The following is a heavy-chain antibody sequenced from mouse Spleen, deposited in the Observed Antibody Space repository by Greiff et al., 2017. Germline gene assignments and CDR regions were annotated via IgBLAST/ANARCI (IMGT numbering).Heavy chain of an antibody. CDR3: ARDGRGGFDY. J-gene: IGHJ2*01. CDR1: GYSITSDYA. Sequence: EVKLMESGPGLVKPSQSLSLTCTVTGYSITSDYAWNWIRQFPGNKLEWMGYISYSGSTSYNPSLKSRISITRDTSKNQFFLQLNSVTTEDTATYYCARDGRGGFDYWGQGTTLTVSS. V-gene: IGHV3-2*02. CDR2: ISYSGST. D-gene: IGHD2-3*01.